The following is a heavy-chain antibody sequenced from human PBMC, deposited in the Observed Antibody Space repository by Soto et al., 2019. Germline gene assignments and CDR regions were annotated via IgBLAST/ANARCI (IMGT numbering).Heavy chain of an antibody. Sequence: ASVKVSCKASGYTFTSYGISWVRQAPGQGLEWMGWISAYNGNTNYAQKLQGRVTMTTDTSTSTAYMELRSLRPDDTAVYYCARAEKWLLPLNSGWFDPWGQGTLVTVSS. CDR2: ISAYNGNT. CDR3: ARAEKWLLPLNSGWFDP. J-gene: IGHJ5*02. CDR1: GYTFTSYG. D-gene: IGHD3-22*01. V-gene: IGHV1-18*01.